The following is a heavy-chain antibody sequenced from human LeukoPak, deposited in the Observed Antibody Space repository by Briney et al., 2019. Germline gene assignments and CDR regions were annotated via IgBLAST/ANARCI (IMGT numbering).Heavy chain of an antibody. CDR1: GFTFSSYG. CDR2: IWYDGSNK. CDR3: AKDRLAAAGPADY. J-gene: IGHJ4*02. D-gene: IGHD6-13*01. V-gene: IGHV3-33*06. Sequence: HSGGSLRLSCAASGFTFSSYGMHWVRQAPGKGLEWVAVIWYDGSNKYYADSVKGRFTISRDNSKNTLYLQMNSLRAEDTAVYYCAKDRLAAAGPADYWGQGTLVTVSS.